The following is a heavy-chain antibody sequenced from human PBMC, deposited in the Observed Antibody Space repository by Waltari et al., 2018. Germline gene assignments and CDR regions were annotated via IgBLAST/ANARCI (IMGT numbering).Heavy chain of an antibody. CDR2: ITVTGDIT. V-gene: IGHV3-23*01. CDR3: AKAPASSSSGRNYFDL. J-gene: IGHJ4*02. CDR1: GFIFSSYA. D-gene: IGHD1-26*01. Sequence: LESGGGLVQPGGSLRLSCAASGFIFSSYAMSWVRQAPGKGLEWVSSITVTGDITYYADSVKGRFTISRDNSKNTLDLQVSSLRAEDTAVYYCAKAPASSSSGRNYFDLWGQGTLVTVSS.